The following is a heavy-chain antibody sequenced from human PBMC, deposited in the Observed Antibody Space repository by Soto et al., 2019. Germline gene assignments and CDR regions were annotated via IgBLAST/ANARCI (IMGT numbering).Heavy chain of an antibody. J-gene: IGHJ4*02. V-gene: IGHV3-30-3*01. CDR1: GFTFSDFE. D-gene: IGHD1-7*01. CDR3: ARRTGTAPRFDY. CDR2: ISYDGSNQ. Sequence: QVQLVESGGGVVQPGRSLRLSWSASGFTFSDFEMYWVCQAPGKGLNWVSFISYDGSNQYYAGSVKGRFTVSRDNTKNTHFLLMNSLRPEDTAVYFCARRTGTAPRFDYWGQGTLVPVSS.